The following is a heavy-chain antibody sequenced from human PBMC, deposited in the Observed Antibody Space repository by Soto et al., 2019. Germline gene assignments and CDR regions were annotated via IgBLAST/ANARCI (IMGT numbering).Heavy chain of an antibody. CDR1: GYTFTSYD. V-gene: IGHV1-8*01. CDR3: AIYPTGTTIFLWY. CDR2: MNPNSGNT. Sequence: QVQLVQSGAEVKKPGASVKVSCKASGYTFTSYDINWVRQATGQGLEWMGWMNPNSGNTGYAQKSQARVTMTRDTSISTAYMALGSLRSEDTAVYYCAIYPTGTTIFLWYWGQGTLVTVSS. D-gene: IGHD1-7*01. J-gene: IGHJ4*02.